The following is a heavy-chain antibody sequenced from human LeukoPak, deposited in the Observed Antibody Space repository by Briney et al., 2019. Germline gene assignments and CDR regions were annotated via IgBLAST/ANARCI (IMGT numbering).Heavy chain of an antibody. CDR2: INSDGSST. D-gene: IGHD6-13*01. CDR3: ARAMQHQLAVGPRRGFAY. CDR1: GFTFSSYW. V-gene: IGHV3-74*01. J-gene: IGHJ4*02. Sequence: GGSLRLSCAASGFTFSSYWMHWVRQAPGKGLGWVSRINSDGSSTSYADSVRGRFTIYRDNDKNTLYLQMNSLRAEDTAVYYCARAMQHQLAVGPRRGFAYWGQGTLVTVSS.